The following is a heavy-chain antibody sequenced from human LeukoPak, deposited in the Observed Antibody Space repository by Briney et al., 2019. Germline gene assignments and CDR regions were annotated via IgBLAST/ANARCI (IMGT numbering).Heavy chain of an antibody. D-gene: IGHD3-22*01. CDR2: IWPGDSDT. CDR3: TRVNYFDTTGQSRRWFDP. Sequence: GESLKISCKASGYRFTSYWIGWVRQMPGKGLEWMGIIWPGDSDTRYSPSFQGQVTISVDKSISTAYLQWSSLKASDTATYYCTRVNYFDTTGQSRRWFDPWGQGTLVTVSS. V-gene: IGHV5-51*01. CDR1: GYRFTSYW. J-gene: IGHJ5*02.